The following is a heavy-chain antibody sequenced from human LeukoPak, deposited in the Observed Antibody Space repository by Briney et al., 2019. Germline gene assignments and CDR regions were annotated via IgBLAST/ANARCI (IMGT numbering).Heavy chain of an antibody. CDR3: ARDPRLGDGYKPFDY. CDR1: GFTFSSYS. V-gene: IGHV3-21*01. CDR2: ISSSSSYI. D-gene: IGHD5-24*01. Sequence: GGSLRLSCAASGFTFSSYSMNWVRQAPGKGLEWVSSISSSSSYIYYADSVKGRFTISRDNAKNSLYLQMNSLRAEDTAVYYCARDPRLGDGYKPFDYWGQGTLVTVSS. J-gene: IGHJ4*02.